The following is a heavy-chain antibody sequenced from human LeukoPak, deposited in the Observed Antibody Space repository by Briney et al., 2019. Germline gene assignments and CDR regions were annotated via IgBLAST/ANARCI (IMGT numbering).Heavy chain of an antibody. CDR2: ISSSSSYI. V-gene: IGHV3-21*01. Sequence: GGSLRLSCAASGFTFSSYSMNWVRQAPGKGLEWVSSISSSSSYIYYADSVKGRFTISRDNAKNSLYLQMNSLRAEDTAVYYCARGLKGELRYFDWLLYADAFDIWGQGTMVTVSS. J-gene: IGHJ3*02. D-gene: IGHD3-9*01. CDR3: ARGLKGELRYFDWLLYADAFDI. CDR1: GFTFSSYS.